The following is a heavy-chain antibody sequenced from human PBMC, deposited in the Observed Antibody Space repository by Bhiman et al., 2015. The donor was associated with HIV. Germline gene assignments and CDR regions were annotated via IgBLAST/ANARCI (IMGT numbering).Heavy chain of an antibody. CDR3: AKVRAYDFWSGFDY. V-gene: IGHV3-30*18. CDR1: GFIFSNYG. CDR2: ISYDGSTK. Sequence: QVQLVDSGGGVVQPGRSLRLSCAASGFIFSNYGMHWVRQAPGKGLEWVAVISYDGSTKYYADSVKGRFTISRDNSKNTLYLQMNSLRAEDTAVYYCAKVRAYDFWSGFDYWGQGTLVTVSS. J-gene: IGHJ4*02. D-gene: IGHD3-3*01.